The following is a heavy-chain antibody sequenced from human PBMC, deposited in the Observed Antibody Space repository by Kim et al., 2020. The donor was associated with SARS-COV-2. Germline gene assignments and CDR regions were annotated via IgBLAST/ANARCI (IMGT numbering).Heavy chain of an antibody. CDR2: INTNTGNP. CDR3: ARDIQEGVIPAAMPEDAFDI. D-gene: IGHD2-2*01. Sequence: ASVKVSCKASGYTFTSYAMNWVRQAPGQGLEWMGWINTNTGNPTYAQGFTGRFVFSLDTSVSTAYLQISSLKAEDTAVYYCARDIQEGVIPAAMPEDAFDIWGQGTMVTVSS. CDR1: GYTFTSYA. V-gene: IGHV7-4-1*02. J-gene: IGHJ3*02.